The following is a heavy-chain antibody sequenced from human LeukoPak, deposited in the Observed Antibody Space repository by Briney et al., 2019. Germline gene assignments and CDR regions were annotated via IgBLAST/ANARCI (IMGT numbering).Heavy chain of an antibody. Sequence: GGSLRLSCAASGFTFSRYWMHWVRQAPGKGLVWVSRINTDGRTITYADSVKGRFAISRDNTKNTLYLQMNSLRAEDTAVYYCVRSAFLTTEFYFDYWGHGTLVTVSS. CDR1: GFTFSRYW. CDR2: INTDGRTI. CDR3: VRSAFLTTEFYFDY. J-gene: IGHJ4*01. D-gene: IGHD4-11*01. V-gene: IGHV3-74*01.